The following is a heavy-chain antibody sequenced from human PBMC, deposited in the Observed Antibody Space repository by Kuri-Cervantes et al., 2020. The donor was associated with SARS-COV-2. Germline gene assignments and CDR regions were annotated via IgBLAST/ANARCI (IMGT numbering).Heavy chain of an antibody. Sequence: GGSLRLSRSACGFTFSTYAMHWVRQAPGKGLECVAFIWYDEDNKYYADSVKGRFTISRDNSKNTLYLQMNILRAEDTAVYYCGSGLLPHYWGQGTLVTVSS. CDR3: GSGLLPHY. CDR2: IWYDEDNK. V-gene: IGHV3-33*08. J-gene: IGHJ4*02. D-gene: IGHD3-22*01. CDR1: GFTFSTYA.